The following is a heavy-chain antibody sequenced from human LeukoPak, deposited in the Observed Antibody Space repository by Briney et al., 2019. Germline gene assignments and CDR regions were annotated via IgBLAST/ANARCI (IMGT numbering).Heavy chain of an antibody. CDR1: GFSFSSYG. D-gene: IGHD2-21*02. J-gene: IGHJ1*01. V-gene: IGHV3-21*01. CDR3: ATWGDTTAEYFQR. CDR2: ISSTSTYI. Sequence: GGSLRLSCAASGFSFSSYGMNWVRQAPGKGLEWVSSISSTSTYIYHADSVKGRFTISRDNAKNSLYLQINSLRVEDTAVYYCATWGDTTAEYFQRWGQGTLVTVSS.